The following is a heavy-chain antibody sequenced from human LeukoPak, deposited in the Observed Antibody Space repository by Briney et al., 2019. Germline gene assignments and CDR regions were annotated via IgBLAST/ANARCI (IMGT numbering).Heavy chain of an antibody. CDR1: GFTVSSNY. CDR2: SGGST. D-gene: IGHD6-13*01. V-gene: IGHV3-53*01. Sequence: GGSLRLSCAASGFTVSSNYMSWVRQAPGKGLGWVSYSGGSTYYADSVKGRFTISRDNSKNTLYLQMNSLRAEDTAVYYCARGTGYSSSWYGGTKRSYYFDYWGQGTLVTVSS. J-gene: IGHJ4*02. CDR3: ARGTGYSSSWYGGTKRSYYFDY.